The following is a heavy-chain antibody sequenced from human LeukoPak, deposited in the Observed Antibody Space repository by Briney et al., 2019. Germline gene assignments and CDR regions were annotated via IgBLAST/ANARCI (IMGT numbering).Heavy chain of an antibody. Sequence: GGSLRLSCAVSGFTVSSNCMSWVRQAPVKGLEWVARIKSKSDGGTTDYAAPVKGRFAISRDDSRTTLYLQMNSLKPEDTAVYYCDTYSHSWYWGQGTLVTVSS. V-gene: IGHV3-15*01. CDR1: GFTVSSNC. CDR2: IKSKSDGGTT. CDR3: DTYSHSWY. D-gene: IGHD2-15*01. J-gene: IGHJ4*02.